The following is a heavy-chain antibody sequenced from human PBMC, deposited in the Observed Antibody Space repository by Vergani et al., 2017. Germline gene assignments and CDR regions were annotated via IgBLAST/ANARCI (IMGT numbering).Heavy chain of an antibody. V-gene: IGHV3-23*04. CDR2: ISGSGGNT. J-gene: IGHJ6*02. D-gene: IGHD2-2*01. Sequence: VQLVETGGGVVQPGGSLRHYCATSGFSFNTYGAHWVRQVPGKGLEWVSGISGSGGNTYYANSVKGRFTISRDNSKNTLYLQMNSLRADDTAVYYCAKGVYCSSTSCYEGRGYYYGMGVWGQGTTVTFSS. CDR3: AKGVYCSSTSCYEGRGYYYGMGV. CDR1: GFSFNTYG.